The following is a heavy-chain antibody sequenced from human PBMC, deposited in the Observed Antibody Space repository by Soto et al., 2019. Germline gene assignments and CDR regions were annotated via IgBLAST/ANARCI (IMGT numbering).Heavy chain of an antibody. V-gene: IGHV1-18*01. CDR1: GYDFTTYG. CDR3: ARDNQHYYDSSGYYFLDAFDI. Sequence: ASVKVSCKGSGYDFTTYGITWVRQAPGQGLEWMAWISAHNGNTDYAQKLQGRVTVTRDTSTSTAYMELRSLRSDDTAVYYCARDNQHYYDSSGYYFLDAFDIWGQGTMVTVSS. J-gene: IGHJ3*02. CDR2: ISAHNGNT. D-gene: IGHD3-22*01.